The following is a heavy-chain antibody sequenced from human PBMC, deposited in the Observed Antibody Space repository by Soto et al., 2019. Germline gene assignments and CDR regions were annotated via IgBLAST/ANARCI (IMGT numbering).Heavy chain of an antibody. V-gene: IGHV4-59*01. Sequence: NPSETLSLTCTVSGGSISSYYWSWIRQPPGKGLEWIGYIYYSGSTNYNPSLKSRVTISVDTSKNQFSLKLSSVTAADTAVYFCARESGITGTTSSYWGQGTLVTVSS. CDR3: ARESGITGTTSSY. CDR1: GGSISSYY. D-gene: IGHD1-7*01. CDR2: IYYSGST. J-gene: IGHJ4*02.